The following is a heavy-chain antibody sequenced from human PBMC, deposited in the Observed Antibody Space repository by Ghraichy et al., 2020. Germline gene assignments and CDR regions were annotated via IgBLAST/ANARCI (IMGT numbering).Heavy chain of an antibody. D-gene: IGHD3-3*01. CDR2: IKEDGSDK. Sequence: GSLRLSCAASGFIFSSYWMSWVRQAPGKGLEWVANIKEDGSDKYYVDSVRGRFTISRDNAQNSLYLQMNSLRAEDTAVYYCARDRIYDFWTRGMDVWGQGTTVIVSS. CDR1: GFIFSSYW. CDR3: ARDRIYDFWTRGMDV. V-gene: IGHV3-7*01. J-gene: IGHJ6*02.